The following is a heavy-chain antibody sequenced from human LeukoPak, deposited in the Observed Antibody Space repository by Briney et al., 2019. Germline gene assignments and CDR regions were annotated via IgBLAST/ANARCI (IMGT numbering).Heavy chain of an antibody. CDR1: GGFIIRSSYY. J-gene: IGHJ3*02. CDR2: IDYTGST. CDR3: VRHRGGSGYSDLDAFEI. V-gene: IGHV4-39*01. Sequence: SETLSLTCSVSGGFIIRSSYYWGWIRQTPGKGLVWIASIDYTGSTYYNPSLGSRVTISVDTSKNQFSLKLSSVTAADMGVHYCVRHRGGSGYSDLDAFEIWGQGTMVTVSS. D-gene: IGHD6-25*01.